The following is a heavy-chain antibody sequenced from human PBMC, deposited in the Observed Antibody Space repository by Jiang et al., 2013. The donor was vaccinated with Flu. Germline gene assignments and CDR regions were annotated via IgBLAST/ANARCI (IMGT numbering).Heavy chain of an antibody. V-gene: IGHV1-46*01. Sequence: CRASGYTFTSYYLHWVRQAPGQGLEWMGIINPSGGSTSYAQKFQGTVTLSRDTSTSTIYMELSSLRSDDTAVYYCARGTSITIFGMVIDYWGQGTLVTVSS. J-gene: IGHJ4*01. CDR2: INPSGGST. CDR1: GYTFTSYY. D-gene: IGHD3-3*01. CDR3: ARGTSITIFGMVIDY.